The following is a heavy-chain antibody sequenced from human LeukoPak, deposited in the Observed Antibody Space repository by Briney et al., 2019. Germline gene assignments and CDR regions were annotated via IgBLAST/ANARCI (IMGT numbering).Heavy chain of an antibody. CDR3: ARRYCSGGSCYFDFDY. J-gene: IGHJ4*02. Sequence: SETLSLTFAVYGGSFSGYYWSWIRQPPGKGLEWIGEINHSGSTNYNPSLKSRVTISVDTSKNQFSLKLSSVTAADTAVYYCARRYCSGGSCYFDFDYWGQGTLVTVSS. V-gene: IGHV4-34*01. D-gene: IGHD2-15*01. CDR2: INHSGST. CDR1: GGSFSGYY.